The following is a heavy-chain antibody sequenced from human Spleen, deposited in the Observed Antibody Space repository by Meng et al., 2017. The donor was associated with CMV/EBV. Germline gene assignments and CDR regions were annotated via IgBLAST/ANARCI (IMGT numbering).Heavy chain of an antibody. CDR3: ARDMADWLLHY. Sequence: QVQLVQSGAEGKKPGASVKVSCKASGFSFTAYYMHWVRQAPGQGLEWMGWINPDSGGTKYAKKFQGRVTMTRDTSISTAYMELSRLRSDDTAVYYCARDMADWLLHYWGQGTLVTVSS. CDR2: INPDSGGT. V-gene: IGHV1-2*02. J-gene: IGHJ4*02. D-gene: IGHD3-9*01. CDR1: GFSFTAYY.